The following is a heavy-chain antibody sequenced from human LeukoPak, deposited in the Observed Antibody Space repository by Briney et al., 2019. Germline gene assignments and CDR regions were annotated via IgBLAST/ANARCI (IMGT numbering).Heavy chain of an antibody. J-gene: IGHJ6*02. CDR1: GGSISSYY. V-gene: IGHV4-4*07. Sequence: SETLSLTCTVSGGSISSYYWSWIRQPAGKGLEWIGRIYTSGSTNYNPSLKSRVTISVDTSKNQFSLKLSSVTAADTAVYYCARNAAAMRDYYYGMDVWGQGTTVTVSS. CDR2: IYTSGST. D-gene: IGHD2-2*01. CDR3: ARNAAAMRDYYYGMDV.